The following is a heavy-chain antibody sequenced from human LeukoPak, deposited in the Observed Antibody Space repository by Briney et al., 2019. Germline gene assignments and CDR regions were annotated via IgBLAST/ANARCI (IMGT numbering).Heavy chain of an antibody. D-gene: IGHD1-26*01. V-gene: IGHV3-21*01. CDR1: GGSISSSS. CDR3: ARDQGGERWFDP. CDR2: ISSGSSFI. J-gene: IGHJ5*02. Sequence: ETLSLTCTVSGGSISSSSYYWGWIRQPPGKGLEWVSSISSGSSFIYYADSVKGRFTVSRDNAKNSLYLQMNSLRAEDTAVYYCARDQGGERWFDPWGQGTLVTVSS.